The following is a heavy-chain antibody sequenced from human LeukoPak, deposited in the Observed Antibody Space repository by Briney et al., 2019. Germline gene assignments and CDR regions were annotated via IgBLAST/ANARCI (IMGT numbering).Heavy chain of an antibody. CDR3: ARANYFDSSGTFDY. V-gene: IGHV3-21*01. J-gene: IGHJ4*02. CDR2: IASRSSHI. Sequence: GESLRLSCEASGFAFNSYTIRWVRQAPGKGLESVAAIASRSSHIYIADSVKGRFTISRDNSKNTVYLQMNSLRAEDTAVYYCARANYFDSSGTFDYWGQGTGVTVSS. CDR1: GFAFNSYT. D-gene: IGHD3-22*01.